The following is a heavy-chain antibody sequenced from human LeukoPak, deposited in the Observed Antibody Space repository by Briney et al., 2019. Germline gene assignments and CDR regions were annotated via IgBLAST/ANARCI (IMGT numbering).Heavy chain of an antibody. D-gene: IGHD1-1*01. V-gene: IGHV4-4*07. CDR2: VSTSGRT. J-gene: IGHJ3*01. CDR1: GNSFGDYY. CDR3: AVGRPRNTTRLDDGYDF. Sequence: PSETLSLTCTVSGNSFGDYYWSWIRQPAGKGPEWIGRVSTSGRTNYNPSLKSRLTMSADTSKKQFSLILNSVTAADTAVYYCAVGRPRNTTRLDDGYDFWGQGTMVTVSS.